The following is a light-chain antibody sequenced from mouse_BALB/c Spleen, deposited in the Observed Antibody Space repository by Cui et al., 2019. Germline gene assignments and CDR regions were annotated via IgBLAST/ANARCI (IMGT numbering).Light chain of an antibody. J-gene: IGKJ2*01. CDR2: STS. V-gene: IGKV9-123*01. CDR1: QGIRGN. CDR3: QQSNAYPYT. Sequence: DFQMIQSPSAMFASLRDRVSPSCRASQGIRGNLDLCQQKAGATIKPHIYSTSYLNSGVPSRFSGSGSGSDFSLTISSLESEDFADYYYQQSNAYPYTFGGGTKLEIK.